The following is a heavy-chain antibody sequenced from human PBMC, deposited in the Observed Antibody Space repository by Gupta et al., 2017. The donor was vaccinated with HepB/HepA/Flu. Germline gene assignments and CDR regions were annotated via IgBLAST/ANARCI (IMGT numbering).Heavy chain of an antibody. D-gene: IGHD2-15*01. Sequence: QVQLVESGGGVVQPGWSLRLSCAAAGFPFSSYAMHWVRQAPGKGLEWVAVISYDGSNKYYADSVKGRFTISRDNSKNTLYLQMNSLRAEDTAVYYCARDSDPRVVAATADAFDIWGQGTMVTVSS. J-gene: IGHJ3*02. CDR2: ISYDGSNK. V-gene: IGHV3-30-3*01. CDR3: ARDSDPRVVAATADAFDI. CDR1: GFPFSSYA.